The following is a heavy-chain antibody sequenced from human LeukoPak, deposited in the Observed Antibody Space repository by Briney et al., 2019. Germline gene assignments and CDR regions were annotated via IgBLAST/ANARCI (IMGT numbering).Heavy chain of an antibody. CDR3: ARRELEVRALGH. D-gene: IGHD1-26*01. Sequence: PGGSLRLSCAASGFTFSTYAMHWVRQAPGKGLEWVAFISYDGSNTYYADSVKGRFTISRDNSKKTLYLQMNSLRAEDTAVYYCARRELEVRALGHWGQGTLVTVSS. CDR2: ISYDGSNT. V-gene: IGHV3-30-3*01. CDR1: GFTFSTYA. J-gene: IGHJ4*02.